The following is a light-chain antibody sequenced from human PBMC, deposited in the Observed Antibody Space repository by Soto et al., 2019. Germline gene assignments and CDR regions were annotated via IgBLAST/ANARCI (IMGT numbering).Light chain of an antibody. CDR2: NNN. J-gene: IGLJ3*02. CDR3: AAWDDSVPGV. CDR1: SSNIGSEY. V-gene: IGLV1-47*01. Sequence: QSVLTQPPSASGTPGQTVTISCSGSSSNIGSEYVYWYQQFPGTAPRLLIYNNNRRPSGVPGRFSGSKSGTSASLAISGLRSEDEADYYCAAWDDSVPGVFGGGTKVTVL.